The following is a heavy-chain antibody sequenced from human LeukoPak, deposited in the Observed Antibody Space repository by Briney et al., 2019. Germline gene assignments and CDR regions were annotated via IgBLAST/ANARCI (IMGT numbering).Heavy chain of an antibody. J-gene: IGHJ4*02. Sequence: PGGSLRLSCAASGFTFSSYAMSWVRQAPGKGLEWVSAISGSGGSTYYTDSVKGRFTISRDNSKNTLYLQMNSLRAEDTAVYYCAKDVVGWADLYGDDDGHCFDYWGQGTLVTVSS. CDR3: AKDVVGWADLYGDDDGHCFDY. CDR1: GFTFSSYA. D-gene: IGHD4-17*01. CDR2: ISGSGGST. V-gene: IGHV3-23*01.